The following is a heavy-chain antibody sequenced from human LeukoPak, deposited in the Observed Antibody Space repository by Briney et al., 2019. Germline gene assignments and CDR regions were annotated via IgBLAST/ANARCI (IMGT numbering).Heavy chain of an antibody. V-gene: IGHV3-30*18. CDR2: IANDGRDK. Sequence: GGSLRLSCAASGFTFSDYGMHWVRQAPGKGLEWVAVIANDGRDKKYADSVRGRFTISRDNSKNTVYLQMNSLRAEDTAVFYCVKDMKIKAARYYFDYWGQGTLVTVSS. CDR3: VKDMKIKAARYYFDY. CDR1: GFTFSDYG. J-gene: IGHJ4*02. D-gene: IGHD1-20*01.